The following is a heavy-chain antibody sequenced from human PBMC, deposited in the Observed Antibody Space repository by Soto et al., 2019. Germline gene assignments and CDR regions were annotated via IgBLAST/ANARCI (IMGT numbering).Heavy chain of an antibody. J-gene: IGHJ3*01. CDR3: ARHSPLAAGGAFEF. Sequence: QVQLQESGPGLVKPSETLSLTCTVSGASISSNYWSRIRQPPGKGLECIGYFSYSGSTNYNPSLKSRVIISVDTSRNQFSLKLTSVTATDTAMYYCARHSPLAAGGAFEFWGQGMMVTVSS. D-gene: IGHD6-13*01. CDR1: GASISSNY. V-gene: IGHV4-59*08. CDR2: FSYSGST.